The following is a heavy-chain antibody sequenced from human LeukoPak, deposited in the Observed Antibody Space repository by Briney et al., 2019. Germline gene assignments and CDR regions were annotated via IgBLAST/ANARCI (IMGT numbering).Heavy chain of an antibody. D-gene: IGHD6-13*01. CDR3: ARGGHSSSWYGFDP. CDR2: IYYSGST. Sequence: PSETLSLTCTVSGGSISSYYWSWIRQPPGKGLEWIGYIYYSGSTNYNPSLKSRVTISVDTSKNQFSLKLSSVTAADTAVYYCARGGHSSSWYGFDPWGLGTLVTVSS. J-gene: IGHJ5*02. V-gene: IGHV4-59*01. CDR1: GGSISSYY.